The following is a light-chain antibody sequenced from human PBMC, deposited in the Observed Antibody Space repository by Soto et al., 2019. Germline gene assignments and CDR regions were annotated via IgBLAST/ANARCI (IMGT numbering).Light chain of an antibody. V-gene: IGLV1-40*01. Sequence: QSVLTQPPSASGTPGQRVFISCSGSSSNIGGTNYAYWYQQLPGAAPKLVIFGNRNRPSGVPERFSGSKSGTSASLAITGLQAEDEADYYCQAYDYTLTASVFGGGTKLTVL. J-gene: IGLJ3*02. CDR3: QAYDYTLTASV. CDR1: SSNIGGTNY. CDR2: GNR.